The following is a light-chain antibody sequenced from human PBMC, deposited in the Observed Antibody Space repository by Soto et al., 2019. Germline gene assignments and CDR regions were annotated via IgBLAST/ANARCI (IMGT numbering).Light chain of an antibody. J-gene: IGLJ1*01. CDR1: SSDVGGYNY. CDR3: CSFAGTNSFV. CDR2: EVN. Sequence: ALAQPPSASGSPGQSVTISCTGTSSDVGGYNYVSWYQQRPGTAPKLIIYEVNKRPSGVPDRVFGSKSGNTASLTVSGLQAEDEADYYCCSFAGTNSFVFGTGTKVTVL. V-gene: IGLV2-8*01.